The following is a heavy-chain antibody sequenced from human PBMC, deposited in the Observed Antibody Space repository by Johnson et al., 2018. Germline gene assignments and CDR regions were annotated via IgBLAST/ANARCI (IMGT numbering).Heavy chain of an antibody. J-gene: IGHJ3*01. CDR1: GLTFDEFA. V-gene: IGHV3-9*01. CDR2: ISWNSNKK. CDR3: VKGGLISFGNALDV. Sequence: VQLVQSGGGLVQPGGSLRLSCVASGLTFDEFAMHWVRQVPGKGLEWVSSISWNSNKKDFADSVKGLFSVSRDNAKNSLYLPMNSLRVEDTALYYCVKGGLISFGNALDVWGQGTMVSVSS. D-gene: IGHD3-10*01.